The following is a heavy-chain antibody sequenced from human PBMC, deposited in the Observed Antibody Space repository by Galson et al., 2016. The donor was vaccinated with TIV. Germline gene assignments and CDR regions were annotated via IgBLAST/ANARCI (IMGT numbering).Heavy chain of an antibody. CDR3: ARFYDYLWGNFDY. D-gene: IGHD3-16*01. V-gene: IGHV5-51*03. CDR1: GYSFASYW. CDR2: IYPDDSDT. J-gene: IGHJ4*02. Sequence: QSGAEVKEPGESLKISCKGSGYSFASYWIGWMRQMPGKGLEWMGVIYPDDSDTRYSPSFQGQVTISADRSIGTAYLQWNRLQATDTAVYYCARFYDYLWGNFDYWGQGSRVTVSS.